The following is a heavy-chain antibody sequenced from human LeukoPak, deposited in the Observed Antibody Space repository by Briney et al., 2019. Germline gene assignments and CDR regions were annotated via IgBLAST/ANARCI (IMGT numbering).Heavy chain of an antibody. D-gene: IGHD3-10*01. CDR2: IIPIFGTA. Sequence: ASVKVSCKASGGTFSSYAISWVRQAPGQGLEWMGGIIPIFGTANYAQKFQGRVTITTDESTSTAYMELSSLRSEDTAVYYCAREGLVRGVTTHYYYYYGMDVWGQGTTVTVSS. CDR1: GGTFSSYA. V-gene: IGHV1-69*05. J-gene: IGHJ6*02. CDR3: AREGLVRGVTTHYYYYYGMDV.